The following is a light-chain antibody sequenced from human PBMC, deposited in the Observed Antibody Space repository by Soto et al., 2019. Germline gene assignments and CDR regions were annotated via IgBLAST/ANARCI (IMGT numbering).Light chain of an antibody. CDR3: QQYYSTPRT. V-gene: IGKV4-1*01. CDR1: QSVLYSSNNKNY. CDR2: WAS. J-gene: IGKJ2*01. Sequence: DIVMTQSPDSLAVSLGERATINCKSSQSVLYSSNNKNYLAWYQQKPGQPPKLLLYWASTRESGVHARFSGSGSGTDVTLTISSLQAEDVAVYYCQQYYSTPRTFGQGTKLEIK.